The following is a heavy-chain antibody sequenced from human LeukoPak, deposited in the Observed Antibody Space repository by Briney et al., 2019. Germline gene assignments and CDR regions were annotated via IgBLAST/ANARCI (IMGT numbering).Heavy chain of an antibody. CDR3: ARDNGYYGSFGGY. J-gene: IGHJ4*02. V-gene: IGHV3-30-3*01. Sequence: PGRSLRLSCAASGFIFSSYAMNWVRQAPGKGLEWVAVISYDGSNKYYADSVKGRFTISRDNSKNTLHLQMNSLRAEDTAVYYCARDNGYYGSFGGYWGQGTLVTVSS. D-gene: IGHD4-17*01. CDR1: GFIFSSYA. CDR2: ISYDGSNK.